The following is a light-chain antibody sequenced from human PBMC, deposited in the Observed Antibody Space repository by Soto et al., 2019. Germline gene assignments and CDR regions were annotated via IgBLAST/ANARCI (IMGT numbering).Light chain of an antibody. CDR2: DTN. V-gene: IGLV7-46*01. J-gene: IGLJ3*02. CDR3: LLSYTDARPWV. CDR1: TGAVTSGHY. Sequence: QAVVTQEPSLTVSPGGTVTLTCGSSTGAVTSGHYPYWFQQKPGQAPRTLIYDTNNKHSWTPARFSGSLLGGKAALTLSGAQPEDEAEYYCLLSYTDARPWVFGGGTKLTVL.